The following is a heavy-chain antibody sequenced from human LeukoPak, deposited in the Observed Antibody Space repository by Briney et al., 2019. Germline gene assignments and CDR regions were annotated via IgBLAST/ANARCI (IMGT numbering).Heavy chain of an antibody. CDR2: IKQDRSEK. CDR1: GFTFSNYW. CDR3: ARDPGVGSGWYAEYFQH. Sequence: GGSLRLSCAASGFTFSNYWMSWVRQAPGKGLEWVANIKQDRSEKYYVDSVKGRFTISRDNAKNSLYLQMNSLRAEDTAVYYCARDPGVGSGWYAEYFQHWGQGTLVTVSS. D-gene: IGHD6-19*01. V-gene: IGHV3-7*01. J-gene: IGHJ1*01.